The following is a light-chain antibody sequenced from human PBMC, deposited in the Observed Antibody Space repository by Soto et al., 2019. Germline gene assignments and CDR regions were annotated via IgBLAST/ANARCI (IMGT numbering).Light chain of an antibody. CDR2: DVS. V-gene: IGLV2-14*03. Sequence: QSALTQPASVSGSPGQSITISCTGTSSDVGAYTYVSWYQQHPGKAPKLMISDVSHRPSGVSDRFSGSKSGSTASLIISGLPAEAEAHYSCCSYTSSSVRVFGGGTKLTVL. CDR3: CSYTSSSVRV. CDR1: SSDVGAYTY. J-gene: IGLJ3*02.